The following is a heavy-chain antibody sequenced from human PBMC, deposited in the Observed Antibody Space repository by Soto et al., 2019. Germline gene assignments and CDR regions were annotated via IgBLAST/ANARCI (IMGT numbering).Heavy chain of an antibody. CDR1: GFTFSDYY. Sequence: QVQLLESGGGLVKPGGSLRLSCAASGFTFSDYYMSWIRQAPGKGLECVAYISVSSTYANYADSVEGRFTISRDNAENYLFLQMNSLRADDTAVYYCARGVRYYSSEKPANFDYWGQGALVTVSS. CDR2: ISVSSTYA. CDR3: ARGVRYYSSEKPANFDY. D-gene: IGHD3-10*01. V-gene: IGHV3-11*05. J-gene: IGHJ4*02.